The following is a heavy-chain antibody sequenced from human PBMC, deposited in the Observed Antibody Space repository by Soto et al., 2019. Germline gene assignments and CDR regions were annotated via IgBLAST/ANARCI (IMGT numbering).Heavy chain of an antibody. CDR3: ARAANIVATLPDGIDY. D-gene: IGHD5-12*01. CDR2: MNPNSGNT. J-gene: IGHJ4*02. V-gene: IGHV1-8*01. CDR1: GYTFTSYD. Sequence: ASVKVSCKASGYTFTSYDINWVRQATGQGLEWMGWMNPNSGNTGYAQKFQGRATMTRNTSISTAYMELSSLRSEDTAVYYCARAANIVATLPDGIDYWGQGTLVTVSS.